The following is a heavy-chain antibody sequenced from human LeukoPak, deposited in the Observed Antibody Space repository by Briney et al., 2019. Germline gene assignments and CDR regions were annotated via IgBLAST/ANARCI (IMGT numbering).Heavy chain of an antibody. V-gene: IGHV3-23*01. CDR1: GFDLIIYA. Sequence: HPGGSLRLSCAASGFDLIIYAMTWVRQAPAEWLEWVSSIRIGGGGTYYADSVEGRFTISRDNSENTLHLQMNNLRVEDTARYFCARCMVLSQGWCNWFDPWGQGTLVTVSS. J-gene: IGHJ5*02. D-gene: IGHD6-13*01. CDR2: IRIGGGGT. CDR3: ARCMVLSQGWCNWFDP.